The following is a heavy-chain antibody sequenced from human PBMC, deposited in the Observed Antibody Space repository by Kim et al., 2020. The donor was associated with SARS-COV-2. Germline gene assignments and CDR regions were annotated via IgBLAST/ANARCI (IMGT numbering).Heavy chain of an antibody. V-gene: IGHV4-39*01. D-gene: IGHD3-22*01. CDR2: IYYSGST. Sequence: SETLSLTCTVSGGSISSSSYYWGWIRQPPGKGLEWIGSIYYSGSTYYNPSLKSRVTISVDTSKNQFSLKLSSVTAADTAVYYCARPGMVTDSYYYDSSGAEAIDYWGQGTLVTVSS. CDR3: ARPGMVTDSYYYDSSGAEAIDY. CDR1: GGSISSSSYY. J-gene: IGHJ4*02.